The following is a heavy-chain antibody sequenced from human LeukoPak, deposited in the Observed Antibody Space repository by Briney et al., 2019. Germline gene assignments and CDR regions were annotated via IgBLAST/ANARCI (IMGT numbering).Heavy chain of an antibody. D-gene: IGHD5-12*01. Sequence: ASVKVSCKVSGYTLTELSMHWVRQAPGQGLEWMGWISAYNGNTNYAQKLQGRVTMTTETSTTTAYMELRSLRSDDPAVYYCARVRYNGSPAGYWGQGTMVTVSS. CDR3: ARVRYNGSPAGY. V-gene: IGHV1-18*01. CDR2: ISAYNGNT. CDR1: GYTLTELS. J-gene: IGHJ4*02.